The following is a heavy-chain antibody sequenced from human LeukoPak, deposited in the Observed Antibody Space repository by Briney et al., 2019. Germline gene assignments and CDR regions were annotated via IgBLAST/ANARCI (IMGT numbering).Heavy chain of an antibody. V-gene: IGHV1-69*05. CDR1: GGTFSSYA. CDR3: ARCSSCPTHDAFDI. J-gene: IGHJ3*02. D-gene: IGHD6-13*01. Sequence: SVKVSCKASGGTFSSYAISWVRQAPGQGLGWMGGIIPIFGTANYAQKFQGRVTITTDESTSTAYMELSSLRSEDTAVYYCARCSSCPTHDAFDIWGQGTMVTVSS. CDR2: IIPIFGTA.